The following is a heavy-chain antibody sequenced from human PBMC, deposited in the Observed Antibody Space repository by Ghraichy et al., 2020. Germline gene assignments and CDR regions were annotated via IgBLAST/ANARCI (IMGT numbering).Heavy chain of an antibody. D-gene: IGHD3-22*01. CDR3: ARARNSSGYYPVGS. CDR2: IYKSGRT. CDR1: GDSISSCAYY. Sequence: SQTLSLTCTVSGDSISSCAYYWGWLRPLPGKGLEWSWYIYKSGRTYYPPSLKSRLTISIDASKNQFSLNLNTATAADTAVYYFARARNSSGYYPVGSWCQGTLVAVSS. V-gene: IGHV4-31*03. J-gene: IGHJ5*02.